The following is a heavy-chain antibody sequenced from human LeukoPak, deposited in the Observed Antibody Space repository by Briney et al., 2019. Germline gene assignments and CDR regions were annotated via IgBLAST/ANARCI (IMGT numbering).Heavy chain of an antibody. CDR1: GYTFSSYG. J-gene: IGHJ4*02. Sequence: AASVKVSCKASGYTFSSYGISWVQQAPGQGLEWMGWISGYNGNTNYAQKLQGRATMTTDTSTSTAYMELRSLRSDDTAVYYCARDVSGWSYFDYWGQGTLVTVSS. D-gene: IGHD6-19*01. CDR2: ISGYNGNT. V-gene: IGHV1-18*04. CDR3: ARDVSGWSYFDY.